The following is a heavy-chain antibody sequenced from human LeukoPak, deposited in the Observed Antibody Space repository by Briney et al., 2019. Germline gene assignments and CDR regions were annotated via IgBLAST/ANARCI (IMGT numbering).Heavy chain of an antibody. Sequence: SETLSLTCAVYGGSFSGYYWSWIRQPPGKGLEWIGEISHSGSTNYNPSLKSRVTISVDTSKNQFSLKLSSVTAADTAVYYCARGLLGIPHAFDIWGQGTMVTVSS. CDR1: GGSFSGYY. D-gene: IGHD7-27*01. J-gene: IGHJ3*02. CDR2: ISHSGST. CDR3: ARGLLGIPHAFDI. V-gene: IGHV4-34*01.